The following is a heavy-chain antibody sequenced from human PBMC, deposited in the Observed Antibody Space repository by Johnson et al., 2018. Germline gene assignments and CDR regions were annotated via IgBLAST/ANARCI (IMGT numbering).Heavy chain of an antibody. V-gene: IGHV3-33*01. CDR2: IWSDGRTK. D-gene: IGHD3-10*01. CDR3: ATDAGAAAFEI. J-gene: IGHJ3*02. Sequence: VQLVESGGGVVQPGRSLRLSCAASGFTFSRYGMHWVRQAPGKGLEWVAVIWSDGRTKDYTDSVKGRVTISRDNSNKWLYLQMNSLRAGDTAMFYCATDAGAAAFEIGGQGTMVTVSS. CDR1: GFTFSRYG.